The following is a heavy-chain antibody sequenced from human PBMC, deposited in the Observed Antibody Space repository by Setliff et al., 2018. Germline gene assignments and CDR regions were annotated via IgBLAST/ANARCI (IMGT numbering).Heavy chain of an antibody. D-gene: IGHD6-13*01. CDR2: INNYSFKT. CDR1: GYTFTNYG. CDR3: ARGGMASAGRKGVFEF. V-gene: IGHV1-18*01. J-gene: IGHJ4*02. Sequence: GASVKVSCKTSGYTFTNYGITWVRQAPGQGLEWMGWINNYSFKTNYPQKFLGRVTVTTDTSTGTAYMELSSLRSEDTALYYCARGGMASAGRKGVFEFWGQGTQVTVSS.